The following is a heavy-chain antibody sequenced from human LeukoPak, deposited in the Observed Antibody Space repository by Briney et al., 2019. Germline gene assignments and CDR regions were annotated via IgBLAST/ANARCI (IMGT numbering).Heavy chain of an antibody. CDR3: ARGYYDYVWGSYRYTYFDY. Sequence: ASVKVSCKASGYTFTSYGISWVRRAPGQGLEWMGWISAYNGNKNYAQKLQGRVTMTTDTSTSTAYMELRSLRSDDTAVYYCARGYYDYVWGSYRYTYFDYWGQGTLVTVSS. D-gene: IGHD3-16*02. V-gene: IGHV1-18*01. J-gene: IGHJ4*02. CDR2: ISAYNGNK. CDR1: GYTFTSYG.